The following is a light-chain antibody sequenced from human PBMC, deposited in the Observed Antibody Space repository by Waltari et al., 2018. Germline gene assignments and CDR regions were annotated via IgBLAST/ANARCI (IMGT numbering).Light chain of an antibody. CDR1: QSVSSN. Sequence: EIVMTQSPATLSVSPGERVTLSCRASQSVSSNLAWYQPTPGPAPRLLIYGASTRATGNPARFSGSGSGTEFTLTISSLQSEDFAVYYCQQYNNWPETFGQGTKVEIK. V-gene: IGKV3-15*01. CDR2: GAS. CDR3: QQYNNWPET. J-gene: IGKJ1*01.